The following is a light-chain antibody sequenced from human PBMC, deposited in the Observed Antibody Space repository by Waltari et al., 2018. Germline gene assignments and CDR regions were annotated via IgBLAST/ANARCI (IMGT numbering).Light chain of an antibody. CDR3: HQYNSYPRS. CDR1: QSISSW. J-gene: IGKJ1*01. CDR2: KAS. V-gene: IGKV1-5*03. Sequence: DIQMTQSPSTLSASVGDRVTITCRASQSISSWLAGYQKKPGKAPKLLIYKASSLASVVPSLFSGSGSGTDFTLSLRRLQPDDFATYSCHQYNSYPRSFGQGTQVEI.